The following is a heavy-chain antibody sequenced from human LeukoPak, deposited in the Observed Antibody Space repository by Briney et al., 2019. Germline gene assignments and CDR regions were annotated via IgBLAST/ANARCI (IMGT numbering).Heavy chain of an antibody. D-gene: IGHD3-9*01. J-gene: IGHJ6*03. V-gene: IGHV3-30*04. Sequence: GRSLRLSCEASGFTFSHYGIHWVRQTPGKGLEWVAAISSDGVEKHYADSVKGRFTISRDNSKSTLYLQMNSLRAEDTALYYCAREGHYDILTGYSPVEYYFYYMDVWGKGATVTVSS. CDR2: ISSDGVEK. CDR1: GFTFSHYG. CDR3: AREGHYDILTGYSPVEYYFYYMDV.